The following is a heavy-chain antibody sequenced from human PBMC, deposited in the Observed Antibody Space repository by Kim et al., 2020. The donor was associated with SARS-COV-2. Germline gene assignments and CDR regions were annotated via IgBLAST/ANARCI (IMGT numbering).Heavy chain of an antibody. Sequence: ASVKVSCKASGYTFTHYSIHWVRQGPGQRLEWMGRVNPESGGTKLARKFQGRVTMTRDTSASTAYMEVTTMTPEDTVVYYCARGSYNDGHDFCGMEALG. CDR2: VNPESGGT. V-gene: IGHV1-2*05. D-gene: IGHD3-3*01. J-gene: IGHJ6*04. CDR3: ARGSYNDGHDFCGMEA. CDR1: GYTFTHYS.